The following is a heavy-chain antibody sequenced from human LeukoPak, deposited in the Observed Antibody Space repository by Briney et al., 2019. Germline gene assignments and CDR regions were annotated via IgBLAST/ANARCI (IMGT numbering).Heavy chain of an antibody. CDR3: ASFRTRSMVRGVSRAFDI. V-gene: IGHV4-39*01. D-gene: IGHD3-10*01. Sequence: SETLSLTCTVSGGSISSSSYYWGWIRQPPGKGLEWIGSIYYSGSTYYNPSLKSRVTISVDTSKNQFSLKLSSVTAADTAVYYCASFRTRSMVRGVSRAFDIWGQGTMVTVSS. CDR1: GGSISSSSYY. J-gene: IGHJ3*02. CDR2: IYYSGST.